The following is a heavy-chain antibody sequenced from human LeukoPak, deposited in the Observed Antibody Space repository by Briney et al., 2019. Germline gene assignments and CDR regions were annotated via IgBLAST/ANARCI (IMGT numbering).Heavy chain of an antibody. CDR3: ARVGRGGKLLNDY. CDR2: INTNTGNP. J-gene: IGHJ4*02. Sequence: GASVKVSCKASGYTFTSYDINWVRQATGQGLEWMGWINTNTGNPTYAQGFTGRFVFSLDTSVSTAYLQISSLKAEDTAVYYCARVGRGGKLLNDYWGQGTLVTVSS. CDR1: GYTFTSYD. D-gene: IGHD2-15*01. V-gene: IGHV7-4-1*02.